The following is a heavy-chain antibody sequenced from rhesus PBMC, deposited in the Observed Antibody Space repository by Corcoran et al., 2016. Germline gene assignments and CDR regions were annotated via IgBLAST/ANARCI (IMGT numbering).Heavy chain of an antibody. CDR2: INSGGGTT. V-gene: IGHV3S42*01. D-gene: IGHD6-13*01. CDR1: GFTFSSYW. CDR3: ARGGAAGRD. J-gene: IGHJ4*01. Sequence: EVQLVESGGGLAKPGGSLRLSCAASGFTFSSYWMNWVSQTPGKGLEWISAINSGGGTTYYADSVKGRFTISGDNSKNTLSLRMNSLRAEGTAVYYCARGGAAGRDWGQGVLVTVSS.